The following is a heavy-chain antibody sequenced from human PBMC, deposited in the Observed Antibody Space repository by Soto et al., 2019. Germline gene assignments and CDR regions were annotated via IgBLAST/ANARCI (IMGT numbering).Heavy chain of an antibody. CDR3: TRWVGSPNYFDS. Sequence: QVQLVQSGAEVKKPGASVKVSCKASGYTFTAYYIHWVRQAPGQGLEWMAWINPSSGGPNYAQKFQGRGAVTWDTSISTVYMELSRMEFDDTAVYYCTRWVGSPNYFDSWGQGTLVTVSS. V-gene: IGHV1-2*02. J-gene: IGHJ4*02. CDR2: INPSSGGP. CDR1: GYTFTAYY. D-gene: IGHD2-15*01.